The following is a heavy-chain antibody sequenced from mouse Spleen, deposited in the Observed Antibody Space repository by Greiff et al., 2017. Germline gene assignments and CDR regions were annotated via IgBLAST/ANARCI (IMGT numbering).Heavy chain of an antibody. J-gene: IGHJ1*01. V-gene: IGHV14-4*01. D-gene: IGHD3-3*01. CDR1: GFNIKDDY. CDR2: IDPENGDT. Sequence: EVQLQQSGAELVRPGASVKLSCTASGFNIKDDYMHWVKQRPEQGLEWIGWIDPENGDTEYASKFQGKATITADTSSNTAYLQLSSLTSEDTAVYYCTTGTGYFDVWGAGTTVTVSS. CDR3: TTGTGYFDV.